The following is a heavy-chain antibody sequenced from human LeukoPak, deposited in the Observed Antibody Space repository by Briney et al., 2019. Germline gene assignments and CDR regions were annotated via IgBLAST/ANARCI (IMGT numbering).Heavy chain of an antibody. V-gene: IGHV4-4*02. Sequence: SETLSLTCDISGGSISNNNWWSWVRQPPGKGLEWIGEIYHSGSTNYNPSLKSRVTISIDKSKNQFPLKLSSVTAADTAVYYCARGQYCGGDCYPLMYYYYGMDVWGQGTTVTVSS. CDR1: GGSISNNNW. D-gene: IGHD2-21*02. J-gene: IGHJ6*02. CDR3: ARGQYCGGDCYPLMYYYYGMDV. CDR2: IYHSGST.